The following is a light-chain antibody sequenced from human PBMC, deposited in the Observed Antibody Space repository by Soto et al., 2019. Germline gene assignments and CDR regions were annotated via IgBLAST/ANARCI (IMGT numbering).Light chain of an antibody. Sequence: DIQMTQSPSTLSASVGDGVTITCRASQSISNRLAWYQQKPGKAPKLLIYDASNLESGVPSRFSGSGSGTEFSLTITSLQPDDFATYYCQQYNSYPWTFGQGTKVDIK. CDR1: QSISNR. V-gene: IGKV1-5*01. CDR3: QQYNSYPWT. CDR2: DAS. J-gene: IGKJ1*01.